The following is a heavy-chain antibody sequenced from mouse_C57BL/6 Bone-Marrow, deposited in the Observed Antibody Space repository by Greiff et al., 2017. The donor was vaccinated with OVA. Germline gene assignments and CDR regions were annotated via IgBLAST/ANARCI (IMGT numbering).Heavy chain of an antibody. CDR1: GFTFSDYY. CDR2: INYDGSST. V-gene: IGHV5-16*02. J-gene: IGHJ1*03. CDR3: ARRAYYGSSYGYFDV. D-gene: IGHD1-1*01. Sequence: EVQVEESEGGLVQPGSSMKLSCTASGFTFSDYYMAWVRQVPEKGLEWVANINYDGSSTYYLDSLKSRFIISRDNAKNILYLQMSSLKSEDTATYYCARRAYYGSSYGYFDVWGTGTTVTVSS.